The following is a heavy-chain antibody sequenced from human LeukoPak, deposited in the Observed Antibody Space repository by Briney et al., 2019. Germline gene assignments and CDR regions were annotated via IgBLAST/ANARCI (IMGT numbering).Heavy chain of an antibody. CDR1: GGSISSYY. J-gene: IGHJ4*02. D-gene: IGHD4-17*01. Sequence: SETLSLTCTVSGGSISSYYWSWIRQPPGKGLEWIGYIYYSGSTNYNPSLKSRVTISVDTSKNQFSLKLSSVTAADTAVYYCARHANDYGRLYYFDYWGQGTLVTVSS. CDR2: IYYSGST. CDR3: ARHANDYGRLYYFDY. V-gene: IGHV4-59*08.